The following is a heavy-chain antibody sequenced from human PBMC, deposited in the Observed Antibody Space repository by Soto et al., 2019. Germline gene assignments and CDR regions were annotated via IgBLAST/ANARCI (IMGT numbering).Heavy chain of an antibody. CDR1: GFTFSSYW. CDR3: AKEEQWQPNFDY. Sequence: PGGSLRLSCAASGFTFSSYWMHWVRQAPGKGLEWVSRINSNGSSTSYADSVKGRFTISRDNSRNTLYLQMNSLRAEDTAVYYCAKEEQWQPNFDYWGQRTLVTVSS. CDR2: INSNGSST. D-gene: IGHD6-19*01. V-gene: IGHV3-74*01. J-gene: IGHJ4*02.